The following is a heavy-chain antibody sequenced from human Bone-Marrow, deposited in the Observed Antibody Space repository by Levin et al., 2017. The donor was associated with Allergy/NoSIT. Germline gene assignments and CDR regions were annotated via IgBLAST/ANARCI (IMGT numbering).Heavy chain of an antibody. CDR1: GFTFSSYS. CDR2: ISSSSSYI. Sequence: GGSLRLSCAASGFTFSSYSMNWVRQAPGKGLEWVSSISSSSSYIYYADSVKGRFTISRDNAKNSLYLQMNSLRAEDTAVYYCARVPRDLDAFDIWGQGTMVTVSS. CDR3: ARVPRDLDAFDI. J-gene: IGHJ3*02. V-gene: IGHV3-21*01.